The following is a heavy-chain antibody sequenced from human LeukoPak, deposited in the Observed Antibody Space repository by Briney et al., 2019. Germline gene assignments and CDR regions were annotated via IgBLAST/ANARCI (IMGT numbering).Heavy chain of an antibody. Sequence: PGGSLRLSCAASGFTFSSYWMSWVRQAPGKGLEWVANIKPDGSEKYYVDSAKGRFTISRDDATNSLYLQINSLRADDTAMYYCAREAGWDKLDYWGQGPLVTVSS. CDR2: IKPDGSEK. V-gene: IGHV3-7*05. CDR1: GFTFSSYW. D-gene: IGHD6-19*01. J-gene: IGHJ4*02. CDR3: AREAGWDKLDY.